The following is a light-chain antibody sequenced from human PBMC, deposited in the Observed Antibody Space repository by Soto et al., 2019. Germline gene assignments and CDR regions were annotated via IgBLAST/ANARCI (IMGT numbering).Light chain of an antibody. V-gene: IGKV4-1*01. CDR3: QQYYSIPFT. CDR1: QSLLYSSSNKNY. Sequence: DIVMTQSPDSLAVSLGERATINCKSGQSLLYSSSNKNYLTWYQQKPGQPPKLLIYWASTRESGVPDRFSGSGSGTDFTLTISSLQAEDVAVYYCQQYYSIPFTFGGGTKVEIK. J-gene: IGKJ4*01. CDR2: WAS.